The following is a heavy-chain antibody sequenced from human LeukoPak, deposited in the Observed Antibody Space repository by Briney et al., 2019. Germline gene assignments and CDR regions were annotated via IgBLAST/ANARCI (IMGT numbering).Heavy chain of an antibody. CDR3: ARGGITIFGVVIYMDV. CDR1: GFTFSTYP. CDR2: INWNGGST. V-gene: IGHV3-20*04. J-gene: IGHJ6*03. D-gene: IGHD3-3*01. Sequence: GGSLRLSCAASGFTFSTYPMHWVRQAPGKGLEWVSGINWNGGSTGYADSVKGRFTISRDNAKNSLYLQMNSLRAEDTALYYCARGGITIFGVVIYMDVWGKGTTVTVSS.